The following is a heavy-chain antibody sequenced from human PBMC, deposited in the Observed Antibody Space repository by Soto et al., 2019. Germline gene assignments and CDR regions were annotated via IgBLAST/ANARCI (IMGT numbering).Heavy chain of an antibody. CDR1: GGTFSSYA. CDR3: ARTYYYDSSAEYYFDY. J-gene: IGHJ4*02. CDR2: IIPIFGTA. D-gene: IGHD3-22*01. Sequence: SVKVSCKASGGTFSSYAISWVRQAPGHGLEWMGGIIPIFGTANYAQKFQGRVTITADESTSTAYMELSSLRSEDTAVYYCARTYYYDSSAEYYFDYWGQGTLVTVSS. V-gene: IGHV1-69*13.